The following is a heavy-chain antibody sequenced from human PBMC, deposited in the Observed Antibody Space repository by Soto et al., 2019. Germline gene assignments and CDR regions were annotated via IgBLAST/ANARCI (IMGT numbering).Heavy chain of an antibody. V-gene: IGHV3-30*18. CDR2: ISYDGSNK. J-gene: IGHJ6*02. D-gene: IGHD4-17*01. Sequence: PGGSLRLSCAASGFTFSSYGMHWVRQAPGKGLEWVAVISYDGSNKYYADSVKGRFTISRDNSKNTLYLQMNSLRAEDTAVYYCAKAATVTSGMDVWGQGTTVTVSS. CDR1: GFTFSSYG. CDR3: AKAATVTSGMDV.